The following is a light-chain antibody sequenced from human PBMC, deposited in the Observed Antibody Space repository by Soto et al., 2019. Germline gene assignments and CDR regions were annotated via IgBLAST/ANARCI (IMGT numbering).Light chain of an antibody. Sequence: DIQMTQSPSTLSASVGDRVTITCRASQSISSWLAWYQQKPGKAPKLLIHEASRLESGVPSRFSGSESGTEFTLTISGLHAEDSAIYYCQQYTNFPLTFGGGTKVEIK. J-gene: IGKJ4*01. CDR3: QQYTNFPLT. CDR2: EAS. CDR1: QSISSW. V-gene: IGKV1-5*01.